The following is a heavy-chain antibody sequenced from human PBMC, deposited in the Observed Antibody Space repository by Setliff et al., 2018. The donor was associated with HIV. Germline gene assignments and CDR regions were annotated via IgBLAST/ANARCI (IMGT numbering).Heavy chain of an antibody. CDR2: IIPMYNIP. V-gene: IGHV1-69*13. Sequence: SVKVSCKTSGGTLSNYVITWVRQAPGQGLEWMGMIIPMYNIPAYAQKFQGRVTFTADESTSTAYMELSSLSSEDTAVYYCARDQTGVAAAAFGGGSAWSDEGFDIWGQGTMVT. CDR1: GGTLSNYV. D-gene: IGHD6-13*01. J-gene: IGHJ3*02. CDR3: ARDQTGVAAAAFGGGSAWSDEGFDI.